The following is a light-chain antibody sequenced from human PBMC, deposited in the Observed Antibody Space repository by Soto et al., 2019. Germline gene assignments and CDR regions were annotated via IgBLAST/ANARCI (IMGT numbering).Light chain of an antibody. V-gene: IGKV1-5*01. J-gene: IGKJ1*01. CDR1: PSVCGW. CDR2: DVS. Sequence: DIQVPQSPSSLPALLGATVPVTCRASPSVCGWLAWDQEKPGKAPYLLISDVSSLERGVPSRFSGSGSGTEFTLTISSMQPDDFATFYCRQYNGYSRTFGQGTKVDIK. CDR3: RQYNGYSRT.